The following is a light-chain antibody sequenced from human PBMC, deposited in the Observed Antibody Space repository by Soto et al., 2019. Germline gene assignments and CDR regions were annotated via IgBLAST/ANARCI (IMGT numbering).Light chain of an antibody. Sequence: VQMTQSPSSLSASVGDRVTITCRASQDVYTFLAWYRQRPGRAPELLIYDASTLQAGVPSRFSGDGFGTHFNLTISSLQPEDVATYYCQHYNKAPWTFGQGTKV. CDR2: DAS. V-gene: IGKV1-27*01. CDR3: QHYNKAPWT. CDR1: QDVYTF. J-gene: IGKJ1*01.